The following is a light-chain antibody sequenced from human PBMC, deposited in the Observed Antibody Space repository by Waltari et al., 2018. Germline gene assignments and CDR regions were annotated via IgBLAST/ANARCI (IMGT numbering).Light chain of an antibody. CDR3: QQFHSYVLT. CDR2: KSS. Sequence: DIQLTQSPSPLSASVGDRVTIACRANQSISLWLAWYQQKPGKAPNLLISKSSILESGVPSRFSGSGSGTDFTLSISSLQPDDFATYYCQQFHSYVLTFGGGTKVEIK. V-gene: IGKV1-5*03. CDR1: QSISLW. J-gene: IGKJ4*01.